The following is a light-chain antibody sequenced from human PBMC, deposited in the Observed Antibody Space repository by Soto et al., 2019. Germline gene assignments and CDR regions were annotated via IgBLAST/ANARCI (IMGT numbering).Light chain of an antibody. V-gene: IGLV3-1*01. CDR3: QVWDSSTAWV. CDR2: QDT. Sequence: SYELTQPPSVSVSPGQTATITCSGDKLGDKYACWYQQKPGQSPVLVIYQDTKRPSGIPERFSDYNSGNTATLTISGTQAMDEADYYCQVWDSSTAWVFGGGTKLTVL. CDR1: KLGDKY. J-gene: IGLJ2*01.